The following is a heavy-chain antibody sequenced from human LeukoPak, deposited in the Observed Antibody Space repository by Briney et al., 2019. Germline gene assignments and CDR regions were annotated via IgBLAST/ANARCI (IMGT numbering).Heavy chain of an antibody. CDR1: GGSFSGYY. Sequence: SETLSLTCAVYGGSFSGYYWSWIRQPPGKGLEWIGEINHSGSTNYNPSLKSRVTISVDTSKNQFSLKLSSVTAADTAVYYCGRAGADSSGYYTIDYWGQGTLVTVSS. V-gene: IGHV4-34*01. J-gene: IGHJ4*02. CDR2: INHSGST. D-gene: IGHD3-22*01. CDR3: GRAGADSSGYYTIDY.